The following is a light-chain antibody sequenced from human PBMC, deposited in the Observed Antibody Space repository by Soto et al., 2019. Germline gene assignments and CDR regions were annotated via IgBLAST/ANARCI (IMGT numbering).Light chain of an antibody. J-gene: IGKJ1*01. V-gene: IGKV1-5*01. Sequence: DIQMTQSPSTLSASVGYRVIITFRASQSISDYLAWYQQKPGKAPKLLIYDASNLESGVPSTFSGSGSGTEFTLTISSLQPDDFATYYCQQYYTYWHMFGQGTKVDIK. CDR3: QQYYTYWHM. CDR1: QSISDY. CDR2: DAS.